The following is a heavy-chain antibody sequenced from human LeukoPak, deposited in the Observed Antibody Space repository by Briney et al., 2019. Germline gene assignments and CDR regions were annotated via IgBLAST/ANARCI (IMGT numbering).Heavy chain of an antibody. Sequence: PSETLSLTCSVSGDSIDNYYCTWVRQPAGKGLEWIGRMYTIGSINYSPSLKSRVTLSVDTSKNQLSLKLNSVSAADSAVYFCARVGHVKADYYYYHYMDVWGKGATVTVSS. V-gene: IGHV4-4*07. J-gene: IGHJ6*03. CDR1: GDSIDNYY. CDR2: MYTIGSI. CDR3: ARVGHVKADYYYYHYMDV.